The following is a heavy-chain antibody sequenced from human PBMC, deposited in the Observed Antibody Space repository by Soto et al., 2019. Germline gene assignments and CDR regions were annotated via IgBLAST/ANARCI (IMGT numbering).Heavy chain of an antibody. CDR2: IYYSGST. Sequence: SETLSLTCAVYGGSFSGYYWSWIRQHPGKGLEWIGYIYYSGSTYYNPSLKSRVTISVDTSKNQFSLKLSSVTAADTAVYYCARIKTKESIAAAGTSAYWGQGTLVTVSS. D-gene: IGHD6-13*01. CDR1: GGSFSGYY. V-gene: IGHV4-31*11. J-gene: IGHJ4*02. CDR3: ARIKTKESIAAAGTSAY.